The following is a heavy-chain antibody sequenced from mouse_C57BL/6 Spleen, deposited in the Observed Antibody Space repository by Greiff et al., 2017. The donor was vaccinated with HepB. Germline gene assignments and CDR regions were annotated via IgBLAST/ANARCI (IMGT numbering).Heavy chain of an antibody. J-gene: IGHJ4*01. CDR1: GFTFSSYA. V-gene: IGHV5-4*01. CDR3: ARDPRGAMDY. CDR2: ISDGGSYT. Sequence: EVHLVESGGGLVKPGGSLKLSCAASGFTFSSYAMSWVRQTPEKRLEWVATISDGGSYTYYPDNVKGRFTISRDNAKNNLYLQMSHLKSEDTAMYYCARDPRGAMDYWGQGTSVTVSS.